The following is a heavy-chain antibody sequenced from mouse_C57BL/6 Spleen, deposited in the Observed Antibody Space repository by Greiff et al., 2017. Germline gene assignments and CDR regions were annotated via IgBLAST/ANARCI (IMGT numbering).Heavy chain of an antibody. CDR3: ARLDYGHFDY. Sequence: VQLQQSGPELVKPGASVKISCKASGYSFTGYYMNWVKQSPEKSLEWIGEINPSTGGTTYNQKFKAKATLTVDKSSSTAYMQLKSLTSEDSAVYYCARLDYGHFDYWGQGTTLTVSS. V-gene: IGHV1-42*01. CDR2: INPSTGGT. D-gene: IGHD1-1*01. J-gene: IGHJ2*01. CDR1: GYSFTGYY.